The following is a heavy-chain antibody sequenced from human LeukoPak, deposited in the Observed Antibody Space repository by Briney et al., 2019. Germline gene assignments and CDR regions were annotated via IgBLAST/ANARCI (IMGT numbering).Heavy chain of an antibody. J-gene: IGHJ6*03. CDR3: ARGGSSWYYYYMDV. V-gene: IGHV3-20*01. CDR2: INWNDGST. Sequence: GGSLTLSCAASGFTFDDYGMSWVRQAPGKGLEWVSGINWNDGSTGYADYVKGRFTISRDNAKNSLYLQMNSLRAEDTALYHCARGGSSWYYYYMDVWGKGTTVTVSS. CDR1: GFTFDDYG. D-gene: IGHD6-13*01.